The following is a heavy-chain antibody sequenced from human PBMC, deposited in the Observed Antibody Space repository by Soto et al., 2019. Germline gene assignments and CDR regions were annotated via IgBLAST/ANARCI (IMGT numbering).Heavy chain of an antibody. J-gene: IGHJ3*02. D-gene: IGHD2-8*01. V-gene: IGHV1-69*13. CDR1: GGTCSSYA. Sequence: AVKVSCKASGGTCSSYAISWVRQSPGQGLEWMGGIIPIFGTADYAQKFQGRVTITADESTSTAYMELSSLRSEDTAVYYCARAPYCTNGVCPGAFDIWGQGTMVPVSS. CDR3: ARAPYCTNGVCPGAFDI. CDR2: IIPIFGTA.